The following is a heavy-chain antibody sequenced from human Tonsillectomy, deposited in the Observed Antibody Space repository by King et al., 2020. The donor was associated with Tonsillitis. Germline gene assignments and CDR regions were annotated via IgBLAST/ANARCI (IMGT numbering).Heavy chain of an antibody. D-gene: IGHD1-26*01. Sequence: VQLVESEGGVVQPGRSLRLSCAASGFTFNSYSIHWVRQPPGKGLEWVTVISYDGSNKYYTDSVKGRFTISRDNSKNTVYLQMNSLRAEDTAVYYCVRDYSGNYFTPGYWGQGTLVTVSS. CDR1: GFTFNSYS. J-gene: IGHJ4*02. V-gene: IGHV3-30-3*01. CDR2: ISYDGSNK. CDR3: VRDYSGNYFTPGY.